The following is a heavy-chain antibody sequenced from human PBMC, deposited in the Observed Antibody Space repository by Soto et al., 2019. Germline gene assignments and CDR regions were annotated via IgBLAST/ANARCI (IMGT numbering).Heavy chain of an antibody. Sequence: QVHLVESGGGVVQPGRSLRLSCAASGFSFSTYGMHWVRQAQGKGLEWVAFISNDGSNKYYADSVKGRFTISRDNSKNTLYLQMNSLGAEDTAVYYWAKGFGNYWAFDYWGQGTLVTVSS. CDR3: AKGFGNYWAFDY. J-gene: IGHJ4*02. CDR1: GFSFSTYG. CDR2: ISNDGSNK. D-gene: IGHD1-26*01. V-gene: IGHV3-30*18.